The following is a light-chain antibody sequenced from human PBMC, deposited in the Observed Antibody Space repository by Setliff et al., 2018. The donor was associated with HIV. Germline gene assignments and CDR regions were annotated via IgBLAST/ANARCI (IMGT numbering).Light chain of an antibody. Sequence: SYELTQPPSVSVAPGETARITCGGDNIGSKSVHWYQQKSGQAPVLVVYDDSDRPSGIPERSSGSNSGNTATLTISRVEAGDEADYYCQVWDSSSDLLFGGGTKVTV. CDR1: NIGSKS. V-gene: IGLV3-21*02. J-gene: IGLJ3*02. CDR3: QVWDSSSDLL. CDR2: DDS.